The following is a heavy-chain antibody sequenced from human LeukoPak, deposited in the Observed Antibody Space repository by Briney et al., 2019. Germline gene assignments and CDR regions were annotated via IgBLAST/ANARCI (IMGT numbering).Heavy chain of an antibody. V-gene: IGHV4-34*01. D-gene: IGHD6-6*01. Sequence: SETLSLTCVVYGGSFSGYYWSWIRQPPGKGLEWIGEINHSGSTNYNPSLKSRVTISVDTSKNQFSLKLSSVTAADTAVYYCARGRIAARRYYFDYWGQGTLVTVSS. CDR3: ARGRIAARRYYFDY. J-gene: IGHJ4*02. CDR1: GGSFSGYY. CDR2: INHSGST.